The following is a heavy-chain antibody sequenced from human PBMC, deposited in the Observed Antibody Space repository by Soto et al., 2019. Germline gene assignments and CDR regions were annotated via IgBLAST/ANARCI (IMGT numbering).Heavy chain of an antibody. CDR2: ISGSGSTI. J-gene: IGHJ4*02. CDR3: AREGAVADFDY. Sequence: EVQLVESGGGLVQPGGSLRLSCAASGFTFSSYEMNWVRQAPGKGLEWVSYISGSGSTIYYADSVKGRFTISRDNAKNSLYLQMNSLRAEDTAVYYCAREGAVADFDYWGQGTLVTVSS. D-gene: IGHD6-19*01. V-gene: IGHV3-48*03. CDR1: GFTFSSYE.